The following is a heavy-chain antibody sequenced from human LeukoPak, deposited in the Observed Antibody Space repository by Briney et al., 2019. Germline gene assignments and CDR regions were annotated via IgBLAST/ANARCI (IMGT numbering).Heavy chain of an antibody. V-gene: IGHV3-13*01. CDR2: IGTAGEI. J-gene: IGHJ4*02. CDR3: ARVGVGATDFDY. D-gene: IGHD1-26*01. Sequence: PGGSLRLSCAASGFTFSSYDIHWVRQATGKGLEWVSGIGTAGEIYYPGSVKGRFTISRENAKNSLYLQMNSLRAGDTAVYCCARVGVGATDFDYWGQGTLVTVSS. CDR1: GFTFSSYD.